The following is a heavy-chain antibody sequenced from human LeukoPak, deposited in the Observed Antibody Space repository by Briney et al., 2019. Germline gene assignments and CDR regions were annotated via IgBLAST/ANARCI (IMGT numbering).Heavy chain of an antibody. D-gene: IGHD5-12*01. CDR1: GFTFSTYG. CDR3: ARDLLGGYR. CDR2: ISYDGSNK. J-gene: IGHJ4*02. Sequence: GGSLRLSCAASGFTFSTYGMHWVRQAPGKGLEWVAVISYDGSNKYYADSVKGRFTISRDNSKNTLYLQMNSLRAEDTAVYYCARDLLGGYRWGQGTLVTVSS. V-gene: IGHV3-30*19.